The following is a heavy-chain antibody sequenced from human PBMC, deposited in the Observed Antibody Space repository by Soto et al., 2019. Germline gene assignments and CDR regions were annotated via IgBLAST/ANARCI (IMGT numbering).Heavy chain of an antibody. V-gene: IGHV3-30*03. CDR1: GFTFTSYG. J-gene: IGHJ4*02. CDR3: VSDRGYGHASVPYS. CDR2: ISYDGGLK. D-gene: IGHD5-18*01. Sequence: QAHLVESGGVVVQPGRSLRLSCAASGFTFTSYGMHWVRQAPGTRLEWVAVISYDGGLKHYADSVKGRFTISRDNSKNLVLLQMNSLRAEDTAVYYCVSDRGYGHASVPYSWGQGTLVSVSS.